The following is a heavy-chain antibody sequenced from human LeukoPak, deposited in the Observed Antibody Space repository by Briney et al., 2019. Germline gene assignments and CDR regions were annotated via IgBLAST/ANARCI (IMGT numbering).Heavy chain of an antibody. CDR3: ARENLFSGWYDIFYFAY. J-gene: IGHJ4*02. D-gene: IGHD6-19*01. Sequence: TGGSLRLSCAASGFTFSSYWMSWVRQAPGKGLEWVANIRQDESEKYYVDSVKGRFTISRDNAKNSLYLQMNSLRAEDTAVYYCARENLFSGWYDIFYFAYWGKGPLVPVPS. V-gene: IGHV3-7*01. CDR2: IRQDESEK. CDR1: GFTFSSYW.